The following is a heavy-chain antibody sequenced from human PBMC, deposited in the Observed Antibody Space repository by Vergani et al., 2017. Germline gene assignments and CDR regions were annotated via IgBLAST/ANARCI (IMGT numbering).Heavy chain of an antibody. CDR3: ATRAVGNSGAFDI. CDR2: ISGSGGTT. Sequence: EVQLLESGGGLVQPGGSLRLSCAASGFTLSSYAMNWVRQAPGKGLEWVSGISGSGGTTYYTESMKGRFTISRDTSNNTLYLQMKSLRAEDTAVYYCATRAVGNSGAFDIWGPGTMVTVSS. CDR1: GFTLSSYA. J-gene: IGHJ3*02. V-gene: IGHV3-23*01. D-gene: IGHD4-23*01.